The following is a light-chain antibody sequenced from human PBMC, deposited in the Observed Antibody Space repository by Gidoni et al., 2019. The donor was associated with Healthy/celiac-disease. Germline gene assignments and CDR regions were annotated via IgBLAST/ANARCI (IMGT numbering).Light chain of an antibody. V-gene: IGKV1-33*01. CDR1: QDISNY. Sequence: DIQMTQSPSSLSAPVGDRVTITCQASQDISNYLNWYQQKPGKAPKRLIYDASNLETGVPSRCSGSGSGTDFTFTISSLQPEDIATYYCQQYDNLPWTFGQXTKVEIK. CDR3: QQYDNLPWT. J-gene: IGKJ1*01. CDR2: DAS.